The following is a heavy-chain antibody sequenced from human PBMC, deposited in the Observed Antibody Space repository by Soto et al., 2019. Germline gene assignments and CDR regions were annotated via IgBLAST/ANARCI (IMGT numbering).Heavy chain of an antibody. J-gene: IGHJ5*02. CDR3: ARGVPAAGTDWFDP. CDR1: RGSIRKYY. D-gene: IGHD6-13*01. Sequence: SVTRSLTCTGARGSIRKYYSRWIRPPAEKRLEWIGRVSSTGSTYYNPSLKSRVTISVDTSKNQFSLNLTSVTAADTAVYYCARGVPAAGTDWFDPWGQGTLVKVSS. V-gene: IGHV4-4*07. CDR2: VSSTGST.